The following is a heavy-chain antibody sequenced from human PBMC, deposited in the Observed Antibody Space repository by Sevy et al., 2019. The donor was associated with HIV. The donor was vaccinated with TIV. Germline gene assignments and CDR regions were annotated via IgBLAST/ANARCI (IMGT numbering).Heavy chain of an antibody. Sequence: GGSLRLSCAASGFTFSGSAMHWVRQASGKGLEWVGRIRSKANSYATVYAASVKGRFTISRDDSKNTAYLQMNSLKTEDTAVYYCTRHNPGSGSYSTWGQGTLVTVSS. CDR2: IRSKANSYAT. CDR3: TRHNPGSGSYST. D-gene: IGHD3-10*01. J-gene: IGHJ5*02. CDR1: GFTFSGSA. V-gene: IGHV3-73*01.